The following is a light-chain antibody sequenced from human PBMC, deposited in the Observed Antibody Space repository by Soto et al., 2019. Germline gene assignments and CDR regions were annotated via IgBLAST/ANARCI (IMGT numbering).Light chain of an antibody. CDR1: SSNIGSNT. CDR3: SSKRSSDTLYV. J-gene: IGLJ1*01. CDR2: SNN. V-gene: IGLV1-44*01. Sequence: QSVLTQPPSASGTPGQRVTISCSGSSSNIGSNTVNWYQQLPGTAPKLLIYSNNQRPSGVPDRFSGSKSGTSASLAISGLQSEDEADYYCSSKRSSDTLYVFGTGTKLTVL.